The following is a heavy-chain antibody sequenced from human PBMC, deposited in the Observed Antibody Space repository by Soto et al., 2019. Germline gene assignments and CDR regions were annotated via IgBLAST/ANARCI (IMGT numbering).Heavy chain of an antibody. D-gene: IGHD3-10*01. CDR2: IYYSGST. Sequence: QLQLQESGPGLVKPSETLSLTCTVSGGSISSSSYYWGWIRQPPGKGLEWIGSIYYSGSTYYNPSLKSRVTISVDTSKNQFSLKLSSVTAADTAVYYCARLYQIVGWGFDPWGQGTLVTVSS. CDR3: ARLYQIVGWGFDP. CDR1: GGSISSSSYY. V-gene: IGHV4-39*01. J-gene: IGHJ5*02.